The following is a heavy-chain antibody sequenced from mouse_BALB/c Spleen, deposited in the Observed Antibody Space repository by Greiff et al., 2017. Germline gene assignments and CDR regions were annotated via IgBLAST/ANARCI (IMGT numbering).Heavy chain of an antibody. Sequence: QVQLKESGPGLVAPSQSLSITCTVSGFSLTSYGVHWVRQPPGKGLEWLGVRWAGGSTNYNSALMSRLSISKDNSKSQVFLKMNSLQTDDTAMYYCARDQFITTATWYFDVWGAGTTVTVSS. V-gene: IGHV2-9*02. CDR3: ARDQFITTATWYFDV. D-gene: IGHD1-2*01. CDR1: GFSLTSYG. CDR2: RWAGGST. J-gene: IGHJ1*01.